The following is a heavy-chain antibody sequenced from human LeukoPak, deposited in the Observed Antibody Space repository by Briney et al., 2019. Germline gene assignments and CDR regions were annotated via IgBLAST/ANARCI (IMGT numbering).Heavy chain of an antibody. J-gene: IGHJ5*02. CDR3: ARQGVPAAMSGWFDP. CDR1: GGSISSGGYS. CDR2: IYHSGST. V-gene: IGHV4-30-2*01. D-gene: IGHD2-2*01. Sequence: SETLSLTCAVSGGSISSGGYSWSWIRQPPGKGLEWIGYIYHSGSTYYNPSLKSRVTISVDRPKNQFSLKLSSVTAADTAVYYCARQGVPAAMSGWFDPWGQGTLVTVSS.